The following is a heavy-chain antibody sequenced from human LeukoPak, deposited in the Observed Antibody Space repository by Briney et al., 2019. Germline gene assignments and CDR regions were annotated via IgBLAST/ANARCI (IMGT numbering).Heavy chain of an antibody. J-gene: IGHJ3*02. D-gene: IGHD3-9*01. Sequence: GGSLRLSCAASGFTFNTYAMSWVRQAPGKGLEWVSAISGSGGSTYYADSVKGRFTISRDNSKNTLYLQMNSLRAEDTAVYHCAKDYYDILTGYHRDVILDIWGQGTMVTVSS. CDR2: ISGSGGST. V-gene: IGHV3-23*01. CDR1: GFTFNTYA. CDR3: AKDYYDILTGYHRDVILDI.